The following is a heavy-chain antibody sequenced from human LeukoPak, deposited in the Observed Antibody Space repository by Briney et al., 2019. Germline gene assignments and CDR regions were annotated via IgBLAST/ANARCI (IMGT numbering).Heavy chain of an antibody. Sequence: GGSLRLSCAASGFTFSSYAMSWVRQAPGKGLEWVSAISGGAGGTYYADSVKGRFTISRDNSKNTLYLQLNSLRAEDTAVYYCAKDSSGYSSSWNWGQGTLVTVSS. CDR2: ISGGAGGT. J-gene: IGHJ4*02. V-gene: IGHV3-23*01. CDR3: AKDSSGYSSSWN. CDR1: GFTFSSYA. D-gene: IGHD6-13*01.